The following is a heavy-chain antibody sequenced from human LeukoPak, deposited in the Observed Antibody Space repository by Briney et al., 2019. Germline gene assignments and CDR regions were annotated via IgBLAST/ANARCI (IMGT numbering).Heavy chain of an antibody. D-gene: IGHD6-19*01. J-gene: IGHJ4*02. CDR2: ITGSARNT. CDR3: ASQQWLV. CDR1: GFTFSDYA. Sequence: GGSLRLSCAASGFTFSDYAMSWVRQAPGKGLEWVSAITGSARNTYYADSVKGRFTISRDNSKNTLYLQMNSLRAKDTAVYYCASQQWLVWGQGTLVTVSS. V-gene: IGHV3-23*01.